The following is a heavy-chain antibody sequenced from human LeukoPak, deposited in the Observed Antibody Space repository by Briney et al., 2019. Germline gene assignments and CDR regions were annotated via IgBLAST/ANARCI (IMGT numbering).Heavy chain of an antibody. Sequence: SVKVSCKASGGTFSSYAIHWVRQAPGQGLEWMGGIIRIFSTTNYAQKFQGRVTISADESTSTAYMELSSLRSEDTAVYYCARGGPYSSSWDNWFDPWGQGTLVTVSS. D-gene: IGHD6-13*01. V-gene: IGHV1-69*13. CDR1: GGTFSSYA. CDR2: IIRIFSTT. J-gene: IGHJ5*02. CDR3: ARGGPYSSSWDNWFDP.